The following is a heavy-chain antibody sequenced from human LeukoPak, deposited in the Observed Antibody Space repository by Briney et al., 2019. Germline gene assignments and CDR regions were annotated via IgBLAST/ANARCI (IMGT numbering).Heavy chain of an antibody. J-gene: IGHJ3*02. CDR3: ERNRKGAFDI. CDR2: ISSNSSYT. V-gene: IGHV3-21*01. CDR1: GFTFTISS. Sequence: GGSLRLSCVASGFTFTISSMTWVRQAPGKGLEWVSSISSNSSYTYYADSVRGRFTISRDNAKNSLYLQMDSLRAEDTAVYYGERNRKGAFDIGGQGTMVTASS.